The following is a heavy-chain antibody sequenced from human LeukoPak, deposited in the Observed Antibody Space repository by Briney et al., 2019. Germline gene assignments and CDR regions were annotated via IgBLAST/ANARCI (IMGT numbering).Heavy chain of an antibody. Sequence: PVGSLRLSSAASGFAFIDNGMYWVCHAPGKGLGWVAFVRFDGNNQYYADSVKGRFTISRDNSKNTHYLHMNSLRAEDTAVYSRARESGSGDDSEDPKYWGLGTLVTVSS. CDR1: GFAFIDNG. J-gene: IGHJ4*02. CDR3: ARESGSGDDSEDPKY. CDR2: VRFDGNNQ. D-gene: IGHD5-12*01. V-gene: IGHV3-30*02.